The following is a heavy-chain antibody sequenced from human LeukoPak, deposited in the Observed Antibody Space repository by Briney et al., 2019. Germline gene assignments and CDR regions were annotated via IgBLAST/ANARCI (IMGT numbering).Heavy chain of an antibody. V-gene: IGHV4-4*07. Sequence: SETLSLTCTVSGCPMSDSYWDWIRHSAATGMEWIGRIHASGSTNYNPSLKSRVIISLDTSKTQFSLVLSAVTAADTATYYCARILDRDAWGQGALVTVSP. D-gene: IGHD3-22*01. CDR2: IHASGST. CDR3: ARILDRDA. CDR1: GCPMSDSY. J-gene: IGHJ3*01.